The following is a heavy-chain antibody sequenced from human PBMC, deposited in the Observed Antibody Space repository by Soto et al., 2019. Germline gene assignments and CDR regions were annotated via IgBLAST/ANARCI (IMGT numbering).Heavy chain of an antibody. J-gene: IGHJ5*02. V-gene: IGHV4-30-2*01. CDR3: AGMPYTSGLRFDP. Sequence: SETLSLTCNMSGDSYSISTYSWSWIRQPPGKALQWIGFIYQSGVTSYNPSLASRVSISLDRSNNQCSLKLKSVTAADTAVYFCAGMPYTSGLRFDPWGPGSLVTVSS. CDR1: GDSYSISTYS. D-gene: IGHD6-19*01. CDR2: IYQSGVT.